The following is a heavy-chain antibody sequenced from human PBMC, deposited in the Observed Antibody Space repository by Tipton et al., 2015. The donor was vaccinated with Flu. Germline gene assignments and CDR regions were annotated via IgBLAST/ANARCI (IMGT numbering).Heavy chain of an antibody. CDR2: VYHSGRT. D-gene: IGHD6-19*01. J-gene: IGHJ4*02. V-gene: IGHV4-4*02. Sequence: TLSLTCAVFGDSISDDNWWSWVRQPPGKGLEWIGEVYHSGRTDYDPSLKSRVTISVDASKSQFSLKLSSVTAADTAVYYCARGWQGLADAFDYWGQGTLVTVSS. CDR1: GDSISDDNW. CDR3: ARGWQGLADAFDY.